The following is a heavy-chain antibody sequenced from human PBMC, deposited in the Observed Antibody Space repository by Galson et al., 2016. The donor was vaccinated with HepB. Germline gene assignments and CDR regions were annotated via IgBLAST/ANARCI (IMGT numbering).Heavy chain of an antibody. CDR1: GFSLSTRRMC. Sequence: ALVKPTQTLTLTCTFSGFSLSTRRMCVSWIRQPSGKALEWLALIDWDDDKYYSTSLRTRLTISKDTSKNQVVLTVTNVDPVDTATYYCARMVYSSYGTSWSHFDYWGQGTLVTVSS. CDR2: IDWDDDK. D-gene: IGHD6-13*01. J-gene: IGHJ4*02. CDR3: ARMVYSSYGTSWSHFDY. V-gene: IGHV2-70*01.